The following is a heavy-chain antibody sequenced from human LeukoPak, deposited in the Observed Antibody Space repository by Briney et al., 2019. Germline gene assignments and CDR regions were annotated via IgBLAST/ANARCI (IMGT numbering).Heavy chain of an antibody. D-gene: IGHD6-6*01. CDR3: ARDRGTSSGPPIYCFDS. CDR1: GFTFSNYC. Sequence: GGSLRLSCAASGFTFSNYCMSWVRQAPGKGLEWVANIKQDGSEKYYVDSVKGRFTISRDNAKNSLYLQMNSLRAEDTAVYYCARDRGTSSGPPIYCFDSWGQGTLVTVSS. J-gene: IGHJ4*02. V-gene: IGHV3-7*01. CDR2: IKQDGSEK.